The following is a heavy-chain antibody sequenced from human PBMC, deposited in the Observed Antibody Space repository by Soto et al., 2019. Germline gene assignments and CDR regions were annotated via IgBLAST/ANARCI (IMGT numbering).Heavy chain of an antibody. J-gene: IGHJ6*02. Sequence: QVQLQESGPGPVKPSETLSLTCTVSGGSISSGPYSWGWIRQPPGEGLEWIGTFHYSENTYYNLSLGSRVTISVDTSKNQFSLKVTSVTVADTAMYYCARLGGFCSSTSCYGFYGMDVWGQGTTVIVSS. CDR3: ARLGGFCSSTSCYGFYGMDV. CDR2: FHYSENT. CDR1: GGSISSGPYS. D-gene: IGHD2-2*01. V-gene: IGHV4-39*01.